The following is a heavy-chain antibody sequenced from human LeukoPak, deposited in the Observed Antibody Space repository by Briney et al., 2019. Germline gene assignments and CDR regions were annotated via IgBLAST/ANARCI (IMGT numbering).Heavy chain of an antibody. D-gene: IGHD2-15*01. Sequence: SETLSLTCTVSGGSISSSSYYWGWIRQPPGKGLEWIGSIYYSGSTYYNPSLKSRVAISVDTSKNQFSLKLSSVTAADTAVYYCARHYCSGGSCYYYYGMDVWGQGTTVTVSS. CDR2: IYYSGST. V-gene: IGHV4-39*01. J-gene: IGHJ6*02. CDR1: GGSISSSSYY. CDR3: ARHYCSGGSCYYYYGMDV.